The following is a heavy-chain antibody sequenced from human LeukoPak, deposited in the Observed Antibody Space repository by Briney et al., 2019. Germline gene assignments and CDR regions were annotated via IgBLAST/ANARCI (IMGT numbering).Heavy chain of an antibody. J-gene: IGHJ3*02. Sequence: GGSLRLSCAASGFTFSDYYMTWIRQAPGKGLEWVSYISDSGSTIYYADSVKGRFTISRDNAKNSLFLQMNSLRAEDTAVYYCARDMEPDAFDIWGQGTMVTVSS. CDR3: ARDMEPDAFDI. CDR2: ISDSGSTI. CDR1: GFTFSDYY. V-gene: IGHV3-11*04. D-gene: IGHD1-1*01.